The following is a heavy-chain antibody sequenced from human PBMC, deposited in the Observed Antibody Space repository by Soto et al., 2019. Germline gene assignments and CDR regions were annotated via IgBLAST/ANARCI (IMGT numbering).Heavy chain of an antibody. CDR3: AQRPDVFDI. Sequence: EVQLLESGGDLVQPGGSLRLSCAASGFTFSMTWVRQAPGKGLEWVSMISNDGSSTYYADSVKGRFTISRDNSKKILYLQKNSPMDEDMGVYYCAQRPDVFDIWGHGTMVTVSS. V-gene: IGHV3-23*01. CDR1: GFTFS. J-gene: IGHJ3*02. CDR2: ISNDGSST.